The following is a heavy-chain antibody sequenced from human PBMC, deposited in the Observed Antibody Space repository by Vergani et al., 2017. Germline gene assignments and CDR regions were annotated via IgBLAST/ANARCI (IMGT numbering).Heavy chain of an antibody. CDR1: GGSFSGYY. V-gene: IGHV4-34*01. CDR3: ARGVLLWFWELRGNWFDP. J-gene: IGHJ5*02. D-gene: IGHD3-10*01. CDR2: INHSGST. Sequence: QVQLQQWGAGLLKPSETLSLTCAVYGGSFSGYYWSWIRQPPGKGLEWIGEINHSGSTNYNPSLKSRVTISVDTSKNQFSLKLSSVTAADTAVYYCARGVLLWFWELRGNWFDPWGQGTLVTVSS.